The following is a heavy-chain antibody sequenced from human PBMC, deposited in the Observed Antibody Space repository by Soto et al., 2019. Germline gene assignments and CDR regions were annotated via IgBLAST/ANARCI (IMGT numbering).Heavy chain of an antibody. CDR3: ARPRGVTTWFDP. CDR2: IIPIFGTA. Sequence: EASVKVSCKASGGTFSSYAISWVRQAPGQGLEWMGGIIPIFGTANYAQKFQGRVTITADESTSTAYMELSSLRSEDTAVYYCARPRGVTTWFDPWGQGTLVTVSS. J-gene: IGHJ5*02. CDR1: GGTFSSYA. V-gene: IGHV1-69*13. D-gene: IGHD3-10*01.